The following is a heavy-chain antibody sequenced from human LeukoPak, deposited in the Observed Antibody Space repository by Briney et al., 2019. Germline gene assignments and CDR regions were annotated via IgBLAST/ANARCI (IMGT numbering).Heavy chain of an antibody. D-gene: IGHD3-22*01. CDR3: ARCDGYPTGSWFDP. Sequence: PLETLSLTCAVSGGSISSGGYSWSWIRQPPGKGLEWIGYIYHSGSTYYNPSLKSRVTISVDRSKNQFSLKLSSVTAADTAVYYCARCDGYPTGSWFDPWGQGTLVTVSS. V-gene: IGHV4-30-2*01. J-gene: IGHJ5*02. CDR2: IYHSGST. CDR1: GGSISSGGYS.